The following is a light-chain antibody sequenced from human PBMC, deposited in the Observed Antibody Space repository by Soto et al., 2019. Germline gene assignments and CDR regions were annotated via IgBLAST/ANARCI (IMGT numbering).Light chain of an antibody. CDR3: QHYNDWRWT. CDR1: QSISSK. CDR2: GAS. J-gene: IGKJ1*01. V-gene: IGKV3-15*01. Sequence: EIVMTQSPATLSVSPGEGATLSCRASQSISSKLAWYQQKPGQAPRLLIYGASTRATGVPARFSGSGSGTEFTLKISSLQSEDLAVYYCQHYNDWRWTFGQGTKVEIK.